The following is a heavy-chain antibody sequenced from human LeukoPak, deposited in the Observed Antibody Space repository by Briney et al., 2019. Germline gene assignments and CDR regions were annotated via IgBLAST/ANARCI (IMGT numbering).Heavy chain of an antibody. CDR1: GFTFSSYA. Sequence: GGSLRLSCAASGFTFSSYAMHWVRQAPGKGLEWVAVISYDGSNKYYADSVKGRFTISRDNSKNTLYLQMNSLRVEDTAVFYCAKVRDGRSTGGTYYYYMDVWGKGTTVTVSS. J-gene: IGHJ6*03. CDR3: AKVRDGRSTGGTYYYYMDV. D-gene: IGHD1-26*01. CDR2: ISYDGSNK. V-gene: IGHV3-30-3*01.